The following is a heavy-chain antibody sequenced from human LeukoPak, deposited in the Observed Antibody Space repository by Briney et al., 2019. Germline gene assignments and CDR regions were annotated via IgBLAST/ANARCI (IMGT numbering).Heavy chain of an antibody. J-gene: IGHJ5*02. CDR3: ARTLLLTGDPTGWFDP. Sequence: ASVKVSCKASGYTFTCYYMHWVRQAPGQGLEWMGWINPNSGGTNYAQKFQGRVTMTRDTSISTAYMELSRLRSDDTAVYYCARTLLLTGDPTGWFDPWGQGTLVTVSS. CDR2: INPNSGGT. CDR1: GYTFTCYY. V-gene: IGHV1-2*02. D-gene: IGHD7-27*01.